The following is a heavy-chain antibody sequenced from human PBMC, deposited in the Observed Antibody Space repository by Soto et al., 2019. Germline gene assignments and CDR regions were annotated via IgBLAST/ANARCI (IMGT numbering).Heavy chain of an antibody. Sequence: PSETLSLTCTVSGHSLSSGGYYWSWIRQHPGKGLEWVGYIYFTGSTLYNPSLKSRLAMSLDTSKNQFSLKLGSVTAADTAIYYCARDWGSGGWPNWGPGTLVTVSS. V-gene: IGHV4-31*03. CDR1: GHSLSSGGYY. CDR3: ARDWGSGGWPN. CDR2: IYFTGST. J-gene: IGHJ4*02. D-gene: IGHD6-19*01.